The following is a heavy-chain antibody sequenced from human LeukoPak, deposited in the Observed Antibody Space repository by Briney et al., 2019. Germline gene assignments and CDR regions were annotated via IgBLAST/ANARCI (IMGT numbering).Heavy chain of an antibody. CDR2: ISYDGSNK. D-gene: IGHD3-3*01. CDR3: AKDLWAEYYDFWSGYPKAYGMDV. Sequence: GRSLRLSCAASGFTFSSYAMHWVRQAPGKGLEWVAVISYDGSNKYYADSVKGRFTISRDNSKNTLYLQMNSLRAEDTAVYYCAKDLWAEYYDFWSGYPKAYGMDVWGQGTTVTVSS. J-gene: IGHJ6*02. CDR1: GFTFSSYA. V-gene: IGHV3-30*04.